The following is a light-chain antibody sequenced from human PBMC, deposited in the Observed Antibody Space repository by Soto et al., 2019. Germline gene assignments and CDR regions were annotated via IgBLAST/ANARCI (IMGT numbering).Light chain of an antibody. CDR1: SSDVGGYNS. V-gene: IGLV2-14*01. J-gene: IGLJ1*01. CDR2: DVS. Sequence: QSVLTQPASVSGSPGQSITISCTGTSSDVGGYNSVSWYQPHPGKAPKLMIYDVSNRPSGVSNRFSGSKSGNTASLTISGLQAEDEADYYCSSYTSSSTLVFGTGTKVTVL. CDR3: SSYTSSSTLV.